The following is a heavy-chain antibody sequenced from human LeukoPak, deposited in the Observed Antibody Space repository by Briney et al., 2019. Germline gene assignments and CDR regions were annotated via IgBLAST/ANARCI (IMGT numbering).Heavy chain of an antibody. CDR3: ARVCGPSDDALDI. Sequence: GGSLRLSCAASGFTFSSYSMNWVRQAPGKGLEWVSSISSSSSYIYYADSVKGRFTISRDNAKNSLYLQMNSLRAEDTAVYYCARVCGPSDDALDIWGKGTMVTVSS. CDR2: ISSSSSYI. V-gene: IGHV3-21*01. J-gene: IGHJ3*02. D-gene: IGHD2-21*01. CDR1: GFTFSSYS.